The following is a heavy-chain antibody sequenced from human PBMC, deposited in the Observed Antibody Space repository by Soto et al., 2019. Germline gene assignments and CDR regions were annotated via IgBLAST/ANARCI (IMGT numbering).Heavy chain of an antibody. Sequence: SATLSLTCTVSGGSVSSGAYYWSWIRQPPGKGLEWIGYIYYSGSTTDNPSLKSRVTTSVDTSKNQFTLKLRSVTAADTAVYYCARGGGYCGSTSCYTYFFDYWGQGTLVTVSS. J-gene: IGHJ4*02. D-gene: IGHD2-2*02. CDR2: IYYSGST. CDR1: GGSVSSGAYY. V-gene: IGHV4-61*08. CDR3: ARGGGYCGSTSCYTYFFDY.